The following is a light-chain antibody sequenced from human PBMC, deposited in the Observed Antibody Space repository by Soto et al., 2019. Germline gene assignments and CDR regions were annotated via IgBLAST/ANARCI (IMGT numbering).Light chain of an antibody. Sequence: QSALTQPPSASGSPGQPVTISCTGTSSGVGGYDYVSWYQQYPGKAPKLLIYEVSKRPSGVPDRFSGSKTGNTASLTVSGLQADDEADYYCNSYAGDSDYLFGRGTTVTVL. J-gene: IGLJ1*01. CDR1: SSGVGGYDY. CDR2: EVS. CDR3: NSYAGDSDYL. V-gene: IGLV2-8*01.